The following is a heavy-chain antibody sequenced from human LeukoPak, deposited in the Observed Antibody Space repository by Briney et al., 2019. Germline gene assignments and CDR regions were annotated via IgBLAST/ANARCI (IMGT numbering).Heavy chain of an antibody. CDR2: ISAYNGNT. V-gene: IGHV1-18*01. CDR3: ARGSIVVVPAAIDGEIPFDI. J-gene: IGHJ3*02. Sequence: ASVKVSCKASGYTFTNYGISWVRQAPGQGLEWMGWISAYNGNTNYAQKLQGRVTMTTDTSTSTAYMELRSLRSDDTAVYYCARGSIVVVPAAIDGEIPFDIWGQGTMVTVSS. D-gene: IGHD2-2*01. CDR1: GYTFTNYG.